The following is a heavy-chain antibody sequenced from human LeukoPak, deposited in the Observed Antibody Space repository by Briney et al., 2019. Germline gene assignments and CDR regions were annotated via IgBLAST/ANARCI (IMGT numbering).Heavy chain of an antibody. CDR2: IYYSGST. CDR1: GGSISSSSYY. V-gene: IGHV4-39*01. Sequence: SETLSLTCTVSGGSISSSSYYWGWIRQPPGKGLEWIGSIYYSGSTYYNPSLKSRVTISVDTSKNQFSLKLSSVTAADTAVYYCARGRGWATLMNWGQGTLVTVSS. J-gene: IGHJ4*02. CDR3: ARGRGWATLMN. D-gene: IGHD2/OR15-2a*01.